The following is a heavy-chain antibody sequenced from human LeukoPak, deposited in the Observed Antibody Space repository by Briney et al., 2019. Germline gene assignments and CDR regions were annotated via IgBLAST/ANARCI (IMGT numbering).Heavy chain of an antibody. CDR1: GFSLSSYA. V-gene: IGHV3-30-3*01. CDR2: ISYDGSNK. D-gene: IGHD6-6*01. J-gene: IGHJ4*02. CDR3: ARAFEEQLAGVFDY. Sequence: GGSLRLSCEASGFSLSSYAFHWVRRAPGKGLEWVAVISYDGSNKYYADSVKGRFTISRDNSKNTLYLQMNSLRAEDTAVYYCARAFEEQLAGVFDYWGQGTLVTVSS.